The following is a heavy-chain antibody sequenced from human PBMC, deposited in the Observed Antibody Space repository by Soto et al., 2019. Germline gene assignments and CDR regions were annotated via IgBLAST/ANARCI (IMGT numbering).Heavy chain of an antibody. J-gene: IGHJ4*02. V-gene: IGHV1-46*01. CDR2: INPNFGRT. Sequence: ASVKVSCKASAYNFINYYIHWVRQAPGQGLEWMGIINPNFGRTNYAQMFQGRVTITADESTSTAYMELGSLRVEDTAVYYCARRPLDILTGYYTLYFFDYWGQGTLVTVSS. D-gene: IGHD3-9*01. CDR3: ARRPLDILTGYYTLYFFDY. CDR1: AYNFINYY.